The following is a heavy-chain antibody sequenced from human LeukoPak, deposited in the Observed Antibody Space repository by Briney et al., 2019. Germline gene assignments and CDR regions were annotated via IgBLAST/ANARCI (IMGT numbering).Heavy chain of an antibody. J-gene: IGHJ5*02. CDR3: ARDGVGYYGSGSYYPNWFDP. CDR2: IYFSGST. Sequence: PSETLSLTCTVSGGSISSYYWSWIRQPPGQGLEWIGYIYFSGSTNHNPSLKSRVTISVDTSKNQFSLKLSSVTAADTAVYYCARDGVGYYGSGSYYPNWFDPWGQGTLVTVSS. D-gene: IGHD3-10*01. V-gene: IGHV4-59*01. CDR1: GGSISSYY.